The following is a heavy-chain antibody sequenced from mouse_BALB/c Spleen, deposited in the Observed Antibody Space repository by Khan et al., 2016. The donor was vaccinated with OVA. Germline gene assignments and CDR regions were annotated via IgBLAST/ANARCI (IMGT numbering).Heavy chain of an antibody. CDR3: ARWGGNYPAYAMDY. D-gene: IGHD2-1*01. CDR1: GYTFTSYY. V-gene: IGHV1S56*01. CDR2: IYPGYVNP. Sequence: VQLLQSGPELVKPGASVRISCKASGYTFTSYYIHWVKQRPGQGLEWIGWIYPGYVNPKYNENFKGKATLTADKSSSTAYMQLSSLTSEDSAVYFCARWGGNYPAYAMDYWGQGTSGTVSA. J-gene: IGHJ4*01.